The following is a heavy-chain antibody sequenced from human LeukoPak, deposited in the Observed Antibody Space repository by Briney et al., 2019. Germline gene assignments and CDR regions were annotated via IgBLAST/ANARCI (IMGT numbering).Heavy chain of an antibody. J-gene: IGHJ4*02. CDR2: IIPILGIA. D-gene: IGHD2-15*01. Sequence: ASVKVSCKASGGTFSSYAISWVRQAPGQGLEWTGRIIPILGIANYAQKFQGRVTITANKSTSTAYMELSSLRSEDTAVYYCARGILLTNDDYWGQGTLVTVSS. CDR1: GGTFSSYA. V-gene: IGHV1-69*04. CDR3: ARGILLTNDDY.